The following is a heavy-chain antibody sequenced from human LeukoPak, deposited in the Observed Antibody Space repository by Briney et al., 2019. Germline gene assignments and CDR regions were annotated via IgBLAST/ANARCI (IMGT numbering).Heavy chain of an antibody. V-gene: IGHV3-21*01. J-gene: IGHJ5*01. CDR1: GFTFSSYR. Sequence: GGSLRHSCAASGFTFSSYRMNWVRQVPGKGLEWVSSISRSSNDIYYADSVKGRFTISRDNAKNSLYLQMDSLRAEDTAVYYCAREGNYYGSGSLNSDSWGQGTLVTVSS. D-gene: IGHD3-10*01. CDR2: ISRSSNDI. CDR3: AREGNYYGSGSLNSDS.